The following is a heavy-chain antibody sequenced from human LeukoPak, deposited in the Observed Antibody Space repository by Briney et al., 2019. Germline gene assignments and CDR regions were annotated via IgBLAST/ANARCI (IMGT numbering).Heavy chain of an antibody. CDR2: ISSSSSSYI. CDR3: ARGGYSSGWFPTIPQDY. J-gene: IGHJ4*02. Sequence: GGSLRLSCAASGFTFSSYSMNWVRQAPGKGLEWVSSISSSSSSYIYYADSVKGRFTISRDNAKNSLYLQMNSLRAEDTAVYYCARGGYSSGWFPTIPQDYWGQGTLVTVSS. CDR1: GFTFSSYS. D-gene: IGHD6-19*01. V-gene: IGHV3-21*01.